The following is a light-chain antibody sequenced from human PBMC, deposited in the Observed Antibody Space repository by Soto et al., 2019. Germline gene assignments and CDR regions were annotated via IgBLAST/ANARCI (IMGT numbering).Light chain of an antibody. J-gene: IGKJ2*01. Sequence: DIVMTQSPDSLAVSLGERATINCKSSQSVLYSPNNKSYLAWYQQKPGQPPKLLIYWASTRESGVPDRVSGSGSGSDFTLTISSLQAEDVAVYSCQQYYATPPTFGQGTKLEIK. CDR2: WAS. V-gene: IGKV4-1*01. CDR3: QQYYATPPT. CDR1: QSVLYSPNNKSY.